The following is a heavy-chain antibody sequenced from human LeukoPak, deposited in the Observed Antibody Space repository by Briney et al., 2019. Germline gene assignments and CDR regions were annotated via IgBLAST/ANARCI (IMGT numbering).Heavy chain of an antibody. D-gene: IGHD3-3*01. CDR3: ARDQYDTWSRRGNFDS. Sequence: HPGGSLRLSCAASGFTFSNAWMNWVRQAPGKGLEWVANIKLDGSEKNYVDSVKGRFTISRDNTKNSLYLQMNSLRVEDTAVFYCARDQYDTWSRRGNFDSWGQGTLVIVSS. CDR2: IKLDGSEK. CDR1: GFTFSNAW. V-gene: IGHV3-7*03. J-gene: IGHJ4*02.